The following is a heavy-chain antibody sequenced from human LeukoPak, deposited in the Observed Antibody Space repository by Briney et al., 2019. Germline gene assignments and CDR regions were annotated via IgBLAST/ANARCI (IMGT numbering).Heavy chain of an antibody. Sequence: SETLSLTCTVSGGSISSYYWSWIRQPPGKGLEWIRYIYYSGSTNYNPSLKSRVTISVDTSKNQFSLKLNSVTAADTAVYYCARVRSGWYYFDYWGQGTLVTVSS. CDR3: ARVRSGWYYFDY. J-gene: IGHJ4*02. V-gene: IGHV4-59*01. D-gene: IGHD6-19*01. CDR1: GGSISSYY. CDR2: IYYSGST.